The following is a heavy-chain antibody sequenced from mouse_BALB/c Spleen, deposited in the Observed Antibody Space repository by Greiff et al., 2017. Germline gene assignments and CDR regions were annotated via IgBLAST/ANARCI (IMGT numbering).Heavy chain of an antibody. V-gene: IGHV14-4*02. CDR3: NALGNSWYFDV. CDR2: IDPENGDT. CDR1: GFNIKDYY. D-gene: IGHD2-1*01. Sequence: VHVKQSGAELVRSGASVKLSCTASGFNIKDYYMHWVKQRPEQGLEWIGWIDPENGDTEYAPKFQGKATMTADTSSNTAYLQLSSLTSEDTAVYYCNALGNSWYFDVWGAGTTVTVSS. J-gene: IGHJ1*01.